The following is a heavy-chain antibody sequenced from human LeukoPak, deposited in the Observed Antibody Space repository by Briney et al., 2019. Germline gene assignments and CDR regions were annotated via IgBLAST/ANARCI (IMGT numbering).Heavy chain of an antibody. J-gene: IGHJ4*02. V-gene: IGHV1-24*01. D-gene: IGHD1-26*01. CDR2: FDPEDGET. CDR1: GYTLTELS. Sequence: ASVTVSCKVSGYTLTELSMHWVRQAPGKGLEWMGGFDPEDGETIYAQKFQGRVTMTEDTSTDTAYMELSSLRSEDTAVYYCATTSGSYRNHIDYWGQGTLVTVSS. CDR3: ATTSGSYRNHIDY.